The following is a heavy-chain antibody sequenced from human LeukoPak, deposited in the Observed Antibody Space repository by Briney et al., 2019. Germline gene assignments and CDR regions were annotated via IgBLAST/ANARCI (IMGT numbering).Heavy chain of an antibody. CDR2: INTDGSTT. V-gene: IGHV3-74*01. D-gene: IGHD4-23*01. CDR1: GFTFSNYW. CDR3: STGAPGDNSQGSRDY. Sequence: GGSLRLSCAASGFTFSNYWMHWVRQAPGKGLVWVSRINTDGSTTTYADPVKGRFTISRDNAKNTLYLQMNSLRAEDTAVYYCSTGAPGDNSQGSRDYWGQGTLVTVSS. J-gene: IGHJ4*02.